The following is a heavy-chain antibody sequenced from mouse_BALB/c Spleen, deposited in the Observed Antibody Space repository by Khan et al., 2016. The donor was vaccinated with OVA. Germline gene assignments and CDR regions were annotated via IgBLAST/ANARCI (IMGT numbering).Heavy chain of an antibody. CDR1: GYSFTGYY. CDR2: VNPNNGGT. V-gene: IGHV1-18*01. D-gene: IGHD1-1*01. J-gene: IGHJ3*01. CDR3: GRISIITVEGFAY. Sequence: VQLQQSGPDLVKPGASVKISCKTSGYSFTGYYIHWVKQSQGKSLEWIGRVNPNNGGTTYNQKFKGKAILTVEKSSSTAYMELRSLTSEDSAVYYCGRISIITVEGFAYWGRGTLVTVSA.